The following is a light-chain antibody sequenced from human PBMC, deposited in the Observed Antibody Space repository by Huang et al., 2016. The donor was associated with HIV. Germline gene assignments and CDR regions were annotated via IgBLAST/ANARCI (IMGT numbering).Light chain of an antibody. CDR2: GAF. Sequence: EVVMTQSPATLSVSPGERATLSCRASKSISSNLAWYQQKRGQAPRLLIYGAFTRATGIPARFSGSGSGTDFTLTISGLQSEDFAVYFCQQYDNWPRTFGQGTKVEIK. CDR1: KSISSN. CDR3: QQYDNWPRT. J-gene: IGKJ1*01. V-gene: IGKV3-15*01.